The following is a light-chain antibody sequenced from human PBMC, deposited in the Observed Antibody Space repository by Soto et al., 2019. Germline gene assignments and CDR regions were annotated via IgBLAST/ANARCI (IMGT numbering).Light chain of an antibody. CDR1: ESISSN. V-gene: IGKV3-15*01. J-gene: IGKJ4*01. CDR2: GAS. CDR3: QQYNDGLT. Sequence: IMMTQSVSTVSVTPGERATLSCRAGESISSNLAWYQLKPGQAPRLLIYGASTRATGIPARFSGSGSGTEFTLTITSLQSEDFAVYFCQQYNDGLTFGGGTNVDI.